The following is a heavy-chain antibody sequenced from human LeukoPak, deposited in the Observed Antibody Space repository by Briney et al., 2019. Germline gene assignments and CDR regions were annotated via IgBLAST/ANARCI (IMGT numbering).Heavy chain of an antibody. CDR3: AAGDGYNVGAY. V-gene: IGHV3-33*01. J-gene: IGHJ4*02. Sequence: GESLRLSCAASGFILSTYGMHWVRQAPGKGLEWVAIIWFDGNNKYYVDSVKGRFTTSRDNSKKTLYLQMNSLRPEDTAVYYCAAGDGYNVGAYWGQGTLVAVSS. D-gene: IGHD5-24*01. CDR2: IWFDGNNK. CDR1: GFILSTYG.